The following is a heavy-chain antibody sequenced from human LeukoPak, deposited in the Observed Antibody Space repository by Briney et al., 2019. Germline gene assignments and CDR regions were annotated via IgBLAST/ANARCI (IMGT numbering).Heavy chain of an antibody. Sequence: PGGSLRLSCAASGFTFSSYSMNWVRQAPGKGLEWVSSISSSSSYIYYADSVKGRLTISRDNAKNSLYLQMNSLRAEDTAVYYCARDSGYDSDAFDIWGQGTMVTVSS. CDR1: GFTFSSYS. V-gene: IGHV3-21*01. J-gene: IGHJ3*02. D-gene: IGHD5-12*01. CDR3: ARDSGYDSDAFDI. CDR2: ISSSSSYI.